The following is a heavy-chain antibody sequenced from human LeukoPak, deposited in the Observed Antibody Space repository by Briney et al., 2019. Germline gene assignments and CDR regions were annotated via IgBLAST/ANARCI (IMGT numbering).Heavy chain of an antibody. Sequence: ASVKVSCKASGYTFTGHYLHWVRQAPGQGLEWMGRINPNSGGTNYAQKFQGRVTMTRDTSISTAYRELSRLRSDDTAVYYCARDGDGVGDYWGQGTLVTVSS. CDR3: ARDGDGVGDY. CDR1: GYTFTGHY. V-gene: IGHV1-2*06. CDR2: INPNSGGT. D-gene: IGHD2-8*01. J-gene: IGHJ4*02.